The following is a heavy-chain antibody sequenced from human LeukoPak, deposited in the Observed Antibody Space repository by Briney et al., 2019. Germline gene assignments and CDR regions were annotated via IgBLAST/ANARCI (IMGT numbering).Heavy chain of an antibody. Sequence: ASVKVSCKASGGTFSSYAISWVRQAPGQGLEWMGGIIPIFGTANYAQKFQGRVTITADESTSTAYMELSSLRSEDTAVYYCASARYYYDSSGYSDDAFDIWGQGTMVTVSS. D-gene: IGHD3-22*01. J-gene: IGHJ3*02. CDR3: ASARYYYDSSGYSDDAFDI. V-gene: IGHV1-69*13. CDR1: GGTFSSYA. CDR2: IIPIFGTA.